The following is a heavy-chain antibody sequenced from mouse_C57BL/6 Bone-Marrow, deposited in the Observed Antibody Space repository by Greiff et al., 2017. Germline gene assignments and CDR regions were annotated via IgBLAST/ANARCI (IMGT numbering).Heavy chain of an antibody. CDR1: GYTFTDYE. D-gene: IGHD1-1*01. CDR3: TRLLLVNYYAMDY. CDR2: IDPETGGT. V-gene: IGHV1-15*01. J-gene: IGHJ4*01. Sequence: VQLQQSGAELVRPGASVTLSCKASGYTFTDYEMHWVKQTPVHGLEWIGAIDPETGGTAYNQKFKGKAILTADKSSSTAYMELRSLTYEDSAVYYCTRLLLVNYYAMDYWGQGTSVTVSS.